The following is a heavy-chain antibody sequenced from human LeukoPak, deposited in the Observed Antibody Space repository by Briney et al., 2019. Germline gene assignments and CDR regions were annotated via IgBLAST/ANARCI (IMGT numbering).Heavy chain of an antibody. Sequence: GGSLRLSCAAPGFTFSTYGMHWVRQAPGKGLEWVAVIWYDGSNKYYADSVKGRFTISRDNSKNTLDLQMNSLRAEDTAVYYCARDRMALFDCWGQGTLVTVSS. D-gene: IGHD2-8*01. CDR3: ARDRMALFDC. CDR1: GFTFSTYG. V-gene: IGHV3-33*01. J-gene: IGHJ4*02. CDR2: IWYDGSNK.